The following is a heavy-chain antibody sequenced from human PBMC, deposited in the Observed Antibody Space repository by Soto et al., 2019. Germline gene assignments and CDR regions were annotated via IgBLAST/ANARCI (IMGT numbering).Heavy chain of an antibody. CDR1: GYTFTSYY. V-gene: IGHV1-46*03. Sequence: QVQLVQSGAEVKKPGASVKVSCKASGYTFTSYYMHWVRQAPGQGLEWMGIINPSGGSISYAQKFQGRVTITRDTSTSTVYMELSSLRSEDTAVYYCARVVYSGYDTFDYWGQGSLFTVSS. CDR3: ARVVYSGYDTFDY. J-gene: IGHJ4*02. D-gene: IGHD5-12*01. CDR2: INPSGGSI.